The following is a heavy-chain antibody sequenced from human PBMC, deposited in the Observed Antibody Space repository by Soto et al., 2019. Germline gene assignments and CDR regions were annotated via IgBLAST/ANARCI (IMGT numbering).Heavy chain of an antibody. J-gene: IGHJ6*03. CDR1: GGSFSGYY. Sequence: SETLSLTCAVYGGSFSGYYWSWIRQPPGKGLEWIGEINHSGSTNYNPSLKSRVTISVDTSKNQFSLKLSSVTAADTAVYYCGRTGIDARSTLWAWGDYYYYMDVWGKGTTVTVSS. CDR3: GRTGIDARSTLWAWGDYYYYMDV. CDR2: INHSGST. D-gene: IGHD3-16*01. V-gene: IGHV4-34*01.